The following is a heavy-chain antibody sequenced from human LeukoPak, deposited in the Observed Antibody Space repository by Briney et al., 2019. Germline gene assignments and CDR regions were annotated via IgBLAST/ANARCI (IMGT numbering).Heavy chain of an antibody. D-gene: IGHD3-22*01. J-gene: IGHJ4*02. Sequence: GGSLRLSCVASGFTFSNYDMSWVRQAPGEGLEWVSGISGSGGSTFYVDSVKGRFTISRDNSKNTLYLQMNSLRAEDTAVYYCEKDLLTYYYDSSGPQMFDCWGQGTLVTVSS. CDR1: GFTFSNYD. CDR2: ISGSGGST. V-gene: IGHV3-23*01. CDR3: EKDLLTYYYDSSGPQMFDC.